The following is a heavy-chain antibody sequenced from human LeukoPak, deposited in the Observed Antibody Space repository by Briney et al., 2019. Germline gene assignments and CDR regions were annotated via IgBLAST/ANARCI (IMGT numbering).Heavy chain of an antibody. Sequence: PGGSLRLSCSASGFTFSSYDMNWVRQAPGKGLEYVSAITSNGGSTYYADSVKGRFTISRDNSKNTLYLQMSSLRAEDRAVYYCVKGRCSGSSCYGGDYWGQGTLVTVSS. CDR2: ITSNGGST. D-gene: IGHD2-2*01. J-gene: IGHJ4*02. V-gene: IGHV3-64D*06. CDR1: GFTFSSYD. CDR3: VKGRCSGSSCYGGDY.